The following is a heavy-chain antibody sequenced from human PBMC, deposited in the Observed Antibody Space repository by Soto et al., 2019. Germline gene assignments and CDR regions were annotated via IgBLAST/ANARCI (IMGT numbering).Heavy chain of an antibody. V-gene: IGHV3-74*01. Sequence: GGSLRLSCAASGFTFSSYWMHWVRQAPGKGLVWVSRINSDGSSTSYADSVKGRFTISRDNAKNTLYLQMNSLRAEDTAVYYCARDRGGYYDSSGYYSWGQGTLVTVPS. CDR1: GFTFSSYW. CDR3: ARDRGGYYDSSGYYS. CDR2: INSDGSST. J-gene: IGHJ4*02. D-gene: IGHD3-22*01.